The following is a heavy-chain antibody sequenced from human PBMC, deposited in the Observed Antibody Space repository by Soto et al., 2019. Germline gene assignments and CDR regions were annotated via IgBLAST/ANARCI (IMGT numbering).Heavy chain of an antibody. CDR2: IYYSGST. CDR3: ARRGGIGSGWDFDY. CDR1: GGSISSSSYY. J-gene: IGHJ4*02. Sequence: SETLSLTCTVSGGSISSSSYYWGWIRQPPGKGLEWIGSIYYSGSTYYNPSLKSRVPISVDTSKNQFSLKLSSVTAADTAVYYCARRGGIGSGWDFDYWGQGTLVTVSS. D-gene: IGHD6-19*01. V-gene: IGHV4-39*01.